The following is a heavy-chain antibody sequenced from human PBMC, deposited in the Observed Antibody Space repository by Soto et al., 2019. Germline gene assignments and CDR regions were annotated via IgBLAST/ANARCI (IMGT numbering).Heavy chain of an antibody. J-gene: IGHJ4*02. CDR1: GYTFTGYY. CDR2: INANSGGT. Sequence: QVQLVQSGAELKKPGASVKVSCKASGYTFTGYYMHWVRQAPGKGLEWMGWINANSGGTNYAQKFQGGVTMTRDTSISTAYMELSRLRSDYTAVYYCARGGFYNILTGFSTPRYYFDYWGQGSLVTVSS. V-gene: IGHV1-2*02. CDR3: ARGGFYNILTGFSTPRYYFDY. D-gene: IGHD3-9*01.